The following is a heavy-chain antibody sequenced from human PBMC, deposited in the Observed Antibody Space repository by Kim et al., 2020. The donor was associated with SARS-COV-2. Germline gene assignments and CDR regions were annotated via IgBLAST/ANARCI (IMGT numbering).Heavy chain of an antibody. Sequence: ETLSLTCTVSGGSISTYYWSWLRQPPGKGLEWIGFIFYSGSTNSNPSLKSRVTISVDTSKNQFSLKLSSVTAADTAMYYCARSHDYGDFRWFDPWGQGTLVTVSS. V-gene: IGHV4-59*01. D-gene: IGHD4-17*01. CDR1: GGSISTYY. J-gene: IGHJ5*02. CDR3: ARSHDYGDFRWFDP. CDR2: IFYSGST.